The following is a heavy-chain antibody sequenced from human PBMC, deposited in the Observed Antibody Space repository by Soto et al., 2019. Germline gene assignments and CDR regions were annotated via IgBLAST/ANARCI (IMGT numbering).Heavy chain of an antibody. V-gene: IGHV1-8*01. CDR1: GYTFTSYD. J-gene: IGHJ4*02. CDR3: ARSFAGAKYYDFWSGYYSEFDY. CDR2: MNPNSGNT. Sequence: ASVKVSCKASGYTFTSYDINWVRQATGRGLEWMGWMNPNSGNTGYAQKFQGRVTMTRNTSISTAYMELSSLRSEDTAVYYCARSFAGAKYYDFWSGYYSEFDYWGQGTLVTVSS. D-gene: IGHD3-3*01.